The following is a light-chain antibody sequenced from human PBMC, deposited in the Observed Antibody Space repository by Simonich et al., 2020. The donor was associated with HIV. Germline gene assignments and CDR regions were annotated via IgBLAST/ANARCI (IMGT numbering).Light chain of an antibody. CDR1: QSVLYSSNNKNY. CDR3: QQYYNTPPT. CDR2: WAS. Sequence: DIVMTQSPDSLAVSLGERATINCKSSQSVLYSSNNKNYLAWYQQKPRQPPNLLIYWASTRESGVPDRFSGSGSVTNFTLTISSLQAEDVALYYCQQYYNTPPTFGQGTKVEI. J-gene: IGKJ1*01. V-gene: IGKV4-1*01.